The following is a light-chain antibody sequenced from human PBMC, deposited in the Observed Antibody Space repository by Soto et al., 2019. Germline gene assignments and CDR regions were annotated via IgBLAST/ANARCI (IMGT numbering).Light chain of an antibody. Sequence: QSVLTQPPSVSGAPGQRVTISCTGSSSNIGAGYDVHWYQQLPGTAPKLLIYGNSNRPSGVPDRFSGSKSGISASLAITGLQAEDEADYYCQSYDSSLSGSGVVFGGGTKLTVL. CDR1: SSNIGAGYD. CDR2: GNS. V-gene: IGLV1-40*01. J-gene: IGLJ2*01. CDR3: QSYDSSLSGSGVV.